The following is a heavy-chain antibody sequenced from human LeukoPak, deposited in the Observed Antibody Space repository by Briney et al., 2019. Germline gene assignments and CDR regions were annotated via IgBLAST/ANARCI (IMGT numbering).Heavy chain of an antibody. CDR3: AKWGDYDVLTGYYDSDY. J-gene: IGHJ4*02. Sequence: PGGSLRLSCAASGFTFDDYAMHWVRQAPGKGLEWVSAVSGRDTSTYYTDSVKGRFTISRDNSKNTLYLQMNSLSAGDTAIYYCAKWGDYDVLTGYYDSDYWGQGTLVTVSS. CDR1: GFTFDDYA. D-gene: IGHD3-9*01. CDR2: VSGRDTST. V-gene: IGHV3-23*01.